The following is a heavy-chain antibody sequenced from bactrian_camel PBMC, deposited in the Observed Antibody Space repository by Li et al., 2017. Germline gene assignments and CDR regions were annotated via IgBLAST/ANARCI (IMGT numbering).Heavy chain of an antibody. CDR1: GAAYTYASNC. J-gene: IGHJ4*01. V-gene: IGHV3S32*01. CDR2: IYTSTGHQ. D-gene: IGHD2*01. CDR3: AAGGAVGCCSGGHCPRAAGVDADM. Sequence: DVQLVESGGGAVQAGGSLTLSCTVVGAAYTYASNCLGWFRQSPGKAREGVAGIYTSTGHQYYADFVQGRFTISRDNAKRTVYLQMNNLKVEDTATYYCAAGGAVGCCSGGHCPRAAGVDADMWGQGTQVTVS.